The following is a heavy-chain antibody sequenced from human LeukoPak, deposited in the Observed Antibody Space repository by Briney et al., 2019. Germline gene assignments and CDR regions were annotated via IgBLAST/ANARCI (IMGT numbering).Heavy chain of an antibody. CDR3: ARGRREYNWNYYYYYYMDV. J-gene: IGHJ6*03. V-gene: IGHV4-30-4*08. CDR2: IYYSGST. D-gene: IGHD1-20*01. CDR1: GGSISSGDYY. Sequence: SETLSLTCTVSGGSISSGDYYWSWIRQPPRKGLEWIGYIYYSGSTYYNPSLKSRVTISVDTSKNQFSLKLSSVTAADTAVYYCARGRREYNWNYYYYYYMDVWGKGTTVTVSS.